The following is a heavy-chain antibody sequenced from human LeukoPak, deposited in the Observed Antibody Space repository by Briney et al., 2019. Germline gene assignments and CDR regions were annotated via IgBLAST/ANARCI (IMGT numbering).Heavy chain of an antibody. CDR3: ARGMAAAYDYNWFDP. D-gene: IGHD5-12*01. V-gene: IGHV4-4*07. CDR2: INASGST. Sequence: SETLTLTCSVSGGSISSYYWSWIWQPAGKGLEWIGRINASGSTRYNPSLKSRVTMSADTSKNQFTLKMNSVTAADTAVYFCARGMAAAYDYNWFDPWGQGTLVTVSS. CDR1: GGSISSYY. J-gene: IGHJ5*02.